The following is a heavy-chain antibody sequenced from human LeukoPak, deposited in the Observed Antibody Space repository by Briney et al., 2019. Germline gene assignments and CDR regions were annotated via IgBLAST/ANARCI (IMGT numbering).Heavy chain of an antibody. CDR2: ISGSGGST. Sequence: GGPLRLSCAASGFTFSSYAMSWVRQAPGKGLEWVSAISGSGGSTYYADSVKGRFAISRDNSKNTLYLQMNSLRAEDTAVYYCAKDAGQLVRSIHFDYWGQGTLVTVSS. V-gene: IGHV3-23*01. D-gene: IGHD6-13*01. CDR1: GFTFSSYA. CDR3: AKDAGQLVRSIHFDY. J-gene: IGHJ4*02.